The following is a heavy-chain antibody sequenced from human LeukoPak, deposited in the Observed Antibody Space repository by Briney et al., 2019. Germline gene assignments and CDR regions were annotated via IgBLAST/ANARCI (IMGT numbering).Heavy chain of an antibody. CDR2: ISASGGNT. J-gene: IGHJ6*02. CDR1: GFSFSSDA. D-gene: IGHD5-12*01. Sequence: PGGSLRLSCAASGFSFSSDAINWVRQAPGKGLEWVSSISASGGNTYYADSVKGRFTISRDNSKNTLYLQMNSLRSEDTAVYYCARGGGYSGYDLANGMDVWGQGTTVTVSS. V-gene: IGHV3-23*01. CDR3: ARGGGYSGYDLANGMDV.